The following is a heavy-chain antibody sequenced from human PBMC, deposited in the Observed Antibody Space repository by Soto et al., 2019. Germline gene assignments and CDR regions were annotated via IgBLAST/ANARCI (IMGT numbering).Heavy chain of an antibody. J-gene: IGHJ2*01. V-gene: IGHV3-53*01. Sequence: GGSLRLSCSASGFTFSSYAMSWVRQAPGKGLEWVSVIYSGGSTYYADSVKGRFTISRDNSKNTLYLQMNSLRAEDTAVYYCARQGVAALGWYFDLWGRGTLVTVSS. CDR1: GFTFSSYA. CDR2: IYSGGST. D-gene: IGHD6-19*01. CDR3: ARQGVAALGWYFDL.